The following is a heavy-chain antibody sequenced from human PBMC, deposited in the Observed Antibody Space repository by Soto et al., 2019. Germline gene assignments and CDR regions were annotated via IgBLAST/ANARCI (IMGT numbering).Heavy chain of an antibody. Sequence: QVQLVESGGGVVQPGRSLRLSCAASGFTFSSYGMHWVRQAPSKGLEWVTVISSDGTNKYYADSVKGRFTVSRDNPKNMLYLQMNSLRAEDTALYYCAKETTMVRGERIFDYWGQGTLVTVSS. CDR3: AKETTMVRGERIFDY. CDR1: GFTFSSYG. J-gene: IGHJ4*02. CDR2: ISSDGTNK. V-gene: IGHV3-30*18. D-gene: IGHD3-10*01.